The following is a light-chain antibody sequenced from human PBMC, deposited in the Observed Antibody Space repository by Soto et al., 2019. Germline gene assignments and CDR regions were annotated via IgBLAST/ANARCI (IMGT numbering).Light chain of an antibody. CDR2: DAS. J-gene: IGKJ1*01. V-gene: IGKV1-5*01. Sequence: DIQMTQSPSTLSASVGDRVTITCRASQSFSTWLAWYQQKPGKAPRLLIYDASSLESWVPSRFSGSGSGTEFTLTISSLQSEDFATYYCQQYKSFWTFGQGTKVDIK. CDR1: QSFSTW. CDR3: QQYKSFWT.